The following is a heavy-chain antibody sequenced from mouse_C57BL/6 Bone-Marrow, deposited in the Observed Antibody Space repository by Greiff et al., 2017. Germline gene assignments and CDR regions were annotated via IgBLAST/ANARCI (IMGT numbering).Heavy chain of an antibody. J-gene: IGHJ3*01. CDR2: IDPSDSET. Sequence: QVQLQQPGAELVRPGSSVKLSCKASGYTFTSYWMHWVKQRPIQGLEWIGNIDPSDSETHYNQKFKDKATLTVDKSSSTAYMQLSSLTSEDSAVYYGASEFYSKAWFAYWGQGTLVTVSA. CDR1: GYTFTSYW. V-gene: IGHV1-52*01. D-gene: IGHD2-5*01. CDR3: ASEFYSKAWFAY.